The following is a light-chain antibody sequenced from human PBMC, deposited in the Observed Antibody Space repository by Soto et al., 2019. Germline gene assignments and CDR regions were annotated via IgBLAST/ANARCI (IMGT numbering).Light chain of an antibody. CDR3: QQSYSSPWT. CDR2: AAS. J-gene: IGKJ1*01. Sequence: DIQMTQSPSSLSASVGDRVTITCRAGQNINSYLNWYQQKPGKAPKLLIYAASSLQSGVPSRFSGSGSGTDFTLTISSLQPEDFATYYCQQSYSSPWTFGQGTKVDI. V-gene: IGKV1-39*01. CDR1: QNINSY.